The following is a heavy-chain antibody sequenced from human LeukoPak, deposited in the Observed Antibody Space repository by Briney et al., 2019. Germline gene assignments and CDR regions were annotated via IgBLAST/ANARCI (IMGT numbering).Heavy chain of an antibody. J-gene: IGHJ4*02. CDR2: ISYDGSNK. CDR1: GFTFSSYA. Sequence: GGSLRLSCAASGFTFSSYAMHWVRQAPGKGLEGVAVISYDGSNKYYADSVKGRFTISRDNSKNTLYLQMNSLRAEDTAVYYCARDFKDLDSSGYYYGYWGQGTLVIVSS. V-gene: IGHV3-30*04. D-gene: IGHD3-22*01. CDR3: ARDFKDLDSSGYYYGY.